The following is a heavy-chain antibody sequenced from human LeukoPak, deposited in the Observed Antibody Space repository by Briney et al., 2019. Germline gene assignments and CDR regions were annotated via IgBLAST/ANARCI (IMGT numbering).Heavy chain of an antibody. Sequence: PGGSLRLSCEVSGLTLRSFAMSWVRQPAGKGLEWVSAISGDGGSTEYADSVKGRFTISRDNSKNTVYLQMNSLRAGDTALYYCAAMTTAAANAFLYWGRRTVVTVSA. D-gene: IGHD2-2*01. J-gene: IGHJ4*02. CDR1: GLTLRSFA. CDR2: ISGDGGST. CDR3: AAMTTAAANAFLY. V-gene: IGHV3-23*01.